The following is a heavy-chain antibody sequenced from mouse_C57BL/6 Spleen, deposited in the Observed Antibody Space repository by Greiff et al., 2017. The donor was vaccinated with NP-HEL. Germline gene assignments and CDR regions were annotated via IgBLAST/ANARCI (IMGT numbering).Heavy chain of an antibody. CDR3: ARSRTRYFDY. Sequence: QVQLQQSGAELVRPGTSVKVSCKASGYAFTNYLIEWVKQRPGQGLEWIGVINPGSGGTNYNEKFKGKATLTADKSSSTAYMQLSSLTSEDSAVYFCARSRTRYFDYWGQGTTLTVSS. J-gene: IGHJ2*01. D-gene: IGHD3-3*01. CDR1: GYAFTNYL. CDR2: INPGSGGT. V-gene: IGHV1-54*01.